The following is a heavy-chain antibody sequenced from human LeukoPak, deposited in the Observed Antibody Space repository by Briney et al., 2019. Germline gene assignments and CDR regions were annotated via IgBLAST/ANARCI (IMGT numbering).Heavy chain of an antibody. Sequence: ASETLSLTCTVSGGSISSYYWSWIRQPAGKGLEWIGRIYSTGSTNYNPSLKSRVTMSVDTSKNQFSLRLRSVTAADTVVYYCARQIASAGTAGFDFWGQGALVTVSS. D-gene: IGHD6-13*01. CDR2: IYSTGST. CDR1: GGSISSYY. CDR3: ARQIASAGTAGFDF. J-gene: IGHJ4*02. V-gene: IGHV4-4*07.